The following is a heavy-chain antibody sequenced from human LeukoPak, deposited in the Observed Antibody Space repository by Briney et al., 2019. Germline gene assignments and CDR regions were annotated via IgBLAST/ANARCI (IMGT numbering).Heavy chain of an antibody. D-gene: IGHD2-15*01. J-gene: IGHJ4*02. CDR3: ARDRRYCSGGSCSYYNDY. Sequence: SETLSLTCTVSGYSISSGSYYWSWIRQPAGKGLEWIGRIYTSGSTNYNPSLKSRVTISVDTSKNQFSLKLSSVTAVDTAVYYCARDRRYCSGGSCSYYNDYWGQGTLVTVSS. CDR2: IYTSGST. V-gene: IGHV4-61*02. CDR1: GYSISSGSYY.